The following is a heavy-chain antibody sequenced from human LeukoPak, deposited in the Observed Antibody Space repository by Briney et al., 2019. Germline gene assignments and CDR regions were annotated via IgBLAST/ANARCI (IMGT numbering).Heavy chain of an antibody. D-gene: IGHD2-2*01. CDR2: ISAYNGNT. Sequence: ASVTVSCTASGYTFTSYGISWVRQAPGQGLEWMGWISAYNGNTNYAQKLQGRVTMTTDTSTSAAYMELRSLRSDDTGVYYCSVVVPAASDYYYGMDVWGQGTTVTVSS. CDR1: GYTFTSYG. CDR3: SVVVPAASDYYYGMDV. J-gene: IGHJ6*02. V-gene: IGHV1-18*01.